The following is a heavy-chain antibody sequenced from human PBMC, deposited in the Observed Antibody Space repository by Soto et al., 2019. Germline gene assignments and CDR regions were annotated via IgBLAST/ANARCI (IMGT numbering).Heavy chain of an antibody. CDR1: GGSISSYY. J-gene: IGHJ4*02. Sequence: SETLSLTCTVSGGSISSYYWSWIRQPPGKGLEWIGYIYYTGSTNYNPSLKSRVTISVDTSKNQFSLNLSSVTAADTAIYYCARDCPRSSSSCLVPFDYWGQGTLVTVSS. CDR3: ARDCPRSSSSCLVPFDY. V-gene: IGHV4-59*01. D-gene: IGHD6-13*01. CDR2: IYYTGST.